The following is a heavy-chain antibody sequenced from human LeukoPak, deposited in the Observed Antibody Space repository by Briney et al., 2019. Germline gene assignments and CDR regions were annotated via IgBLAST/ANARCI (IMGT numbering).Heavy chain of an antibody. Sequence: PSETLSLTCAVSGGSISSGGYSWSWIRQPPGKGLEWIGYIYHSGSTYYNPSLKSRVTIPVDRSKNQFSLKLSSVTAADTAVYYCARANGDGYNYGYFDYWGQGTLVTVSS. CDR3: ARANGDGYNYGYFDY. CDR1: GGSISSGGYS. CDR2: IYHSGST. V-gene: IGHV4-30-2*01. J-gene: IGHJ4*02. D-gene: IGHD5-24*01.